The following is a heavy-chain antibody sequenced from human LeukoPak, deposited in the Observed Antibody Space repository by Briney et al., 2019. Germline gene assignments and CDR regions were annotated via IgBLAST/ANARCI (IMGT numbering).Heavy chain of an antibody. CDR1: GGSISSGGYY. V-gene: IGHV4-31*03. D-gene: IGHD3-22*01. Sequence: SQTLSLTCTVSGGSISSGGYYWSWIRQHPGEGLEWIGYIYYSGSTYYNPSLKSRVTISVNTSKNQFSLKLSSVTAADTAVYYCARGTKKSMIVRYYFDYWGQGTLVTVSS. CDR2: IYYSGST. J-gene: IGHJ4*02. CDR3: ARGTKKSMIVRYYFDY.